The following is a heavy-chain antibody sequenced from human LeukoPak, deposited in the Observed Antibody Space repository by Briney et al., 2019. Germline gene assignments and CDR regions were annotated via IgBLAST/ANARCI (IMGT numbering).Heavy chain of an antibody. D-gene: IGHD6-13*01. V-gene: IGHV3-23*01. CDR1: GFSFDVYA. CDR2: ISGSGGST. CDR3: AILPGYSSGWYEVNY. J-gene: IGHJ4*02. Sequence: GGSLRLSCAASGFSFDVYAMHWVRQAPGKGLEWVSGISGSGGSTYYADSVKGRFTISRDNSRNTLYLQMNSPRAEDTAVYYCAILPGYSSGWYEVNYWGQGTLVTVSS.